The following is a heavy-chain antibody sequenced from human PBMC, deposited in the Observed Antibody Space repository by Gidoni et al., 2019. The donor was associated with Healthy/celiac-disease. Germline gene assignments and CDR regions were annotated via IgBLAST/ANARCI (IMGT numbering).Heavy chain of an antibody. Sequence: QVQLVESGGGVVQPGRSLRLSCAASGFTFSSYGMHWVRQAPGKGLEWVAVIWYDGSNKYYADSVKGRFTISRDNSKNTLYLQMNSLRAEDTAVYYCARAKYPQAAVVDYWGQGTLVTVSS. V-gene: IGHV3-33*01. J-gene: IGHJ4*02. CDR2: IWYDGSNK. CDR3: ARAKYPQAAVVDY. D-gene: IGHD6-13*01. CDR1: GFTFSSYG.